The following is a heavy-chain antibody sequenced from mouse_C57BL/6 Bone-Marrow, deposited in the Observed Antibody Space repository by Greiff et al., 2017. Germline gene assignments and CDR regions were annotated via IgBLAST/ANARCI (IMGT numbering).Heavy chain of an antibody. CDR3: ARGVGGPDYLDY. CDR2: INPNNGGT. Sequence: EVQLQQSGPELVKPGASVKIPCKASGYTFTDYNMDWVKQSHGKSLEWIGDINPNNGGTIYNQKFKGKATLTVDKSSSTAYMELRSLTSEDTAVYYGARGVGGPDYLDYWGQGTTLTVSS. J-gene: IGHJ2*01. V-gene: IGHV1-18*01. CDR1: GYTFTDYN. D-gene: IGHD1-1*02.